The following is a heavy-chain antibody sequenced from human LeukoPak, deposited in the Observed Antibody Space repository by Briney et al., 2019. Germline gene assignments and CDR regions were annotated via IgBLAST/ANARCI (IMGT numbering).Heavy chain of an antibody. CDR3: AKDGETTFGGVMIGYFDY. CDR2: IRYDGSNK. V-gene: IGHV3-30*02. D-gene: IGHD3-16*01. J-gene: IGHJ4*02. Sequence: GGSLRLSCAASGFTFSSYGMHWVRQAPGKGLEWVAFIRYDGSNKYYADSVKGRFTISRDNSKNTLYLQMNSLRAEDTAVYYCAKDGETTFGGVMIGYFDYWGQGTLVTVSS. CDR1: GFTFSSYG.